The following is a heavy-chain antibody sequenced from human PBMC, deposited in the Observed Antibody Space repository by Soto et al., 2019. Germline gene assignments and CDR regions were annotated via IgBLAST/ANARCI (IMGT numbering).Heavy chain of an antibody. CDR1: GFTFSIYS. V-gene: IGHV3-23*01. J-gene: IGHJ4*02. CDR2: ISGSGGST. Sequence: LXLSCAASGFTFSIYSVTWVRQAPGKGLECVSTISGSGGSTYYADSVKGRFTISRDNSKNTLYLQMNSLRVEDTAVYYCVKEYYYDTSGFAPFDFWGQGTLVTVSS. CDR3: VKEYYYDTSGFAPFDF. D-gene: IGHD3-22*01.